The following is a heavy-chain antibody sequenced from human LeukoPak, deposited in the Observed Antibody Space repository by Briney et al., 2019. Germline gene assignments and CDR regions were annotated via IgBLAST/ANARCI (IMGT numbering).Heavy chain of an antibody. V-gene: IGHV4-59*01. J-gene: IGHJ3*02. D-gene: IGHD1-26*01. Sequence: PSETLSLTCTVSGGSISSYYWSWIRQPPGKDLEWIGYIYYSGGTNYNPSLKSRVTISVDTSKNQFSLKLSSVTAADTAVYYCARDSGSYSRAFDIWGQGTMVTVSS. CDR2: IYYSGGT. CDR1: GGSISSYY. CDR3: ARDSGSYSRAFDI.